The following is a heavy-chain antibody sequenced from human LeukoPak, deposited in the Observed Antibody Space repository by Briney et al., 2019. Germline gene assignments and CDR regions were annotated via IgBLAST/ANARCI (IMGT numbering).Heavy chain of an antibody. V-gene: IGHV3-7*01. J-gene: IGHJ6*03. D-gene: IGHD3-10*01. CDR3: ARVRYYYGSGSYYNLYYMDV. CDR1: GFTFSSYW. CDR2: IKQDGSEK. Sequence: PGGSLRLSCAASGFTFSSYWMSWVRQAPGKGLEWVANIKQDGSEKYYVDSVKGRFTISRDNAKNSLYLQMNSLRAEDTAVYYCARVRYYYGSGSYYNLYYMDVWGKGTTVTVSS.